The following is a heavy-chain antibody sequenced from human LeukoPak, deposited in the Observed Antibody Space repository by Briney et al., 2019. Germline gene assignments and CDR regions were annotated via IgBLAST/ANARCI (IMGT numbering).Heavy chain of an antibody. J-gene: IGHJ6*03. Sequence: GGSLRLSCAASGFTVSSNYMSWVRQAPGKGLEGVSVIYSGGSTYYADSVKGRFTISRDNSKNTLYLQMNSLRAEDTAVYYCARAAYSSSWYGDYYYYMDVWGKGTTVTISS. CDR2: IYSGGST. CDR1: GFTVSSNY. V-gene: IGHV3-53*01. CDR3: ARAAYSSSWYGDYYYYMDV. D-gene: IGHD6-13*01.